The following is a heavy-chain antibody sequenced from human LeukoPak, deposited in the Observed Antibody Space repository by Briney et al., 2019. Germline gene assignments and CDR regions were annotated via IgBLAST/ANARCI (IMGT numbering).Heavy chain of an antibody. CDR2: ISYDGSNK. CDR3: ARDREKTRFLEWLLSAGGMDV. CDR1: GFTFSSCA. V-gene: IGHV3-30-3*01. Sequence: GGSLRLSCAASGFTFSSCAMHWVRQAPGKGLEWVAVISYDGSNKYYADSVKGRFTISRDNSKNTLYLQMNSLRAEDTAVYYCARDREKTRFLEWLLSAGGMDVWGQGTTVTVSS. D-gene: IGHD3-3*01. J-gene: IGHJ6*02.